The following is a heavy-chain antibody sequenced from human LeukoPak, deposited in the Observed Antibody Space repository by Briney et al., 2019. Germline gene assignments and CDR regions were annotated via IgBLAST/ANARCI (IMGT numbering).Heavy chain of an antibody. V-gene: IGHV1-2*02. D-gene: IGHD3-16*01. J-gene: IGHJ5*02. CDR2: INPNSGGT. CDR3: ARGDDYIWGSAFNWFDP. CDR1: GYTFTGYY. Sequence: ASVKVSCKASGYTFTGYYMHWVRQAPGQGLEWMGWINPNSGGTNYAQKFQGRVTMTTDTYMSTAYMELNRLRSDDTAVYYCARGDDYIWGSAFNWFDPWGQGTLVTVSS.